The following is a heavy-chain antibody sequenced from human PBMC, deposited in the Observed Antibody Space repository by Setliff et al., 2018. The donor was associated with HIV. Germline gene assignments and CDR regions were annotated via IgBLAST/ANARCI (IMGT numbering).Heavy chain of an antibody. CDR1: GYTFTIYS. J-gene: IGHJ3*02. Sequence: ASVKVSCKASGYTFTIYSINWVRQAPGQGLEWMGSISGYNGNTNYAQKFQGRVTMTTDTSTSTAYLELRSLRSDDTAVYYCARGSSSIAAAYPDALDIWGQGTMVTVSS. D-gene: IGHD6-13*01. CDR2: ISGYNGNT. V-gene: IGHV1-18*01. CDR3: ARGSSSIAAAYPDALDI.